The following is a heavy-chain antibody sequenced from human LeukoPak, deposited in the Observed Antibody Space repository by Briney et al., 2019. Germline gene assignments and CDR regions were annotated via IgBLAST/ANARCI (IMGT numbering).Heavy chain of an antibody. CDR2: IRSKVDGETT. J-gene: IGHJ4*02. Sequence: GGSLRLSCAASGFTFSSAWMTWVRQAPGKGLEYVARIRSKVDGETTDYIAPVKGRFIISRDDSKNTLYLQMNSLRTEDTAVYYCSRRFWTGYYDSWGQGTLVTVSS. V-gene: IGHV3-15*01. CDR3: SRRFWTGYYDS. CDR1: GFTFSSAW. D-gene: IGHD3/OR15-3a*01.